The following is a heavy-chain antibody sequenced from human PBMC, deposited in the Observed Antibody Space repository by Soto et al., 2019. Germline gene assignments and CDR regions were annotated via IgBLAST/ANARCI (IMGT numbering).Heavy chain of an antibody. J-gene: IGHJ6*02. Sequence: ASVKVSCKASGYTFTSYYMHWVRQAPGQGLGWMGIINPSGGSTSYAQKFQGRVTMTRDTSTSTVYMELSSLRSEDTAVYYCARDITIFGVVIPYGMDVWGQGTTVTVSS. CDR2: INPSGGST. CDR3: ARDITIFGVVIPYGMDV. CDR1: GYTFTSYY. D-gene: IGHD3-3*01. V-gene: IGHV1-46*01.